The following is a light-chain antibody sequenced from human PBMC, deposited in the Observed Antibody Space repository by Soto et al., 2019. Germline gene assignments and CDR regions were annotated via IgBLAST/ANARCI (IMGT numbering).Light chain of an antibody. J-gene: IGKJ5*01. V-gene: IGKV3-11*01. CDR2: DAS. CDR1: QSVSTY. CDR3: QQRSSWPS. Sequence: VLTQSPATLSLSPGERATLSCRASQSVSTYLAWYQQKPGQAPRLLIYDASNRATGIPARFSGSGSGTDFTLTISSLEPEDFAVYHCQQRSSWPSFGQGTRLEI.